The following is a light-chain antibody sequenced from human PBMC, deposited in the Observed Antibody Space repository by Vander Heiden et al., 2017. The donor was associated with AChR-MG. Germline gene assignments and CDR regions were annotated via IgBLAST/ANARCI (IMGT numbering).Light chain of an antibody. J-gene: IGKJ1*01. CDR1: QSVSSNY. CDR2: GAS. CDR3: QHYGSSPGT. Sequence: ESVLTQSPGTLSLSPGERATLSCRASQSVSSNYLAWYQQKPGQAPRLLIYGASSRATGIPDRFSGSGSGTDFTLTISRLEPEDFAVYHCQHYGSSPGTFGQGTRVELK. V-gene: IGKV3-20*01.